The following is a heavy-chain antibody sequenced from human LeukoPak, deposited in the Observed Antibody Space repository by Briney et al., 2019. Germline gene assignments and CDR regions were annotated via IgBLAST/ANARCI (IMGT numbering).Heavy chain of an antibody. CDR1: GFTFDDYA. V-gene: IGHV3-43*02. Sequence: GSLRLSCAASGFTFDDYAMHWVRQAPGKGLEWVSLISGDGGSTYYADSVKGRFTISRDDSKNSLYLQMNSLRTEDTALYYCAKDGSGSYMYHYYGMDVWGQGTTVTVSS. CDR3: AKDGSGSYMYHYYGMDV. CDR2: ISGDGGST. J-gene: IGHJ6*02. D-gene: IGHD3-10*01.